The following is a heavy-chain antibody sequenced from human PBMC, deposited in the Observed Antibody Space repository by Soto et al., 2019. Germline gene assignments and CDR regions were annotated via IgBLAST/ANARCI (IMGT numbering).Heavy chain of an antibody. CDR3: VRDRDAYGYVYLDY. Sequence: GGSLRLSCAVSGFTFSSFCMHWVRQAPGKGLVWVSRINPDGSGTSYADSVKGRLTISRDNAKNTLYLQVNSLRVDDTAVYYCVRDRDAYGYVYLDYWGQGPLVTVAS. CDR2: INPDGSGT. J-gene: IGHJ4*02. CDR1: GFTFSSFC. D-gene: IGHD5-12*01. V-gene: IGHV3-74*01.